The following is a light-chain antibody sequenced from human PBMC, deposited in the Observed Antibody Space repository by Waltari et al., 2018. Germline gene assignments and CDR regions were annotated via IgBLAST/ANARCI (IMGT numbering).Light chain of an antibody. CDR1: QSVNNNY. Sequence: EIVLTQSPGPPSLSPGQRASLSCRASQSVNNNYLAWYQQKPGQAPRLLIYGASTRATGIPDRFRGSGSGTDFTLTISRLEPEDFAAYYCQQYATSPGAFGGGTKVDIK. CDR3: QQYATSPGA. J-gene: IGKJ4*01. CDR2: GAS. V-gene: IGKV3-20*01.